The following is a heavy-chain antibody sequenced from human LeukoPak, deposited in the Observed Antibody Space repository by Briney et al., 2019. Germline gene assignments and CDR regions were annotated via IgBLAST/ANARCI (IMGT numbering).Heavy chain of an antibody. CDR2: IIPILGIA. V-gene: IGHV1-69*04. CDR1: GGTFRSYA. D-gene: IGHD6-6*01. Sequence: SVKVSRKASGGTFRSYATRWVRPAPGQGLGWVGRIIPILGIANYAQKFQGRVTITADKSTSTAYMELSRLRSEDTAVYYCARVDSSSSAQRYFDYWGQGTLVTVSS. CDR3: ARVDSSSSAQRYFDY. J-gene: IGHJ4*02.